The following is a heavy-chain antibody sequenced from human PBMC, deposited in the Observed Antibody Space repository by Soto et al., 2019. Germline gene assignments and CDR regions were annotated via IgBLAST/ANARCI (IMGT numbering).Heavy chain of an antibody. CDR1: GGSFSGYY. J-gene: IGHJ4*02. Sequence: QVQLQQWGAGLLKPSDTLSLTCAVYGGSFSGYYWSWIRQPPGKGLEWIGEINHSGSTNYNPSLKSRVTISVDTSKNQFSLKLSSVTAADTAVYYCARGVATVVTSYFDYWGQGTLVTVSS. V-gene: IGHV4-34*01. CDR3: ARGVATVVTSYFDY. CDR2: INHSGST. D-gene: IGHD5-12*01.